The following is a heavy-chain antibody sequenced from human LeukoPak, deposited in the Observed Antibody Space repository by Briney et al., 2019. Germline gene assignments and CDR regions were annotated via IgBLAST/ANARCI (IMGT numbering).Heavy chain of an antibody. CDR2: ISSSSSTI. D-gene: IGHD3-22*01. J-gene: IGHJ4*02. CDR1: GFTFSSYS. CDR3: ARDFNYYDSSGYPDY. V-gene: IGHV3-48*04. Sequence: PGGSLRLSCAASGFTFSSYSMNWVRQAPGKGLEWVSYISSSSSTIYYADSVKGRFTISRDNAKNSLYLQMNSLRAEDTAVYYCARDFNYYDSSGYPDYWGQGTLVTVSS.